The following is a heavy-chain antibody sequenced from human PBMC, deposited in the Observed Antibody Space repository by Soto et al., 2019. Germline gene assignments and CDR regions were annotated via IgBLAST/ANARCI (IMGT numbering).Heavy chain of an antibody. V-gene: IGHV3-21*01. CDR3: ARMSIVGRRDYYYGMDV. J-gene: IGHJ6*02. CDR1: GFTFSSYS. CDR2: ITSSTSYI. Sequence: GGSLRLSCAASGFTFSSYSMNWVRQAPGKGLEWVSSITSSTSYIYYADSVKGRFTISRDNAKNSLYLQMNSLRAEDTAVYYCARMSIVGRRDYYYGMDVWGQGTTVTVSS. D-gene: IGHD6-6*01.